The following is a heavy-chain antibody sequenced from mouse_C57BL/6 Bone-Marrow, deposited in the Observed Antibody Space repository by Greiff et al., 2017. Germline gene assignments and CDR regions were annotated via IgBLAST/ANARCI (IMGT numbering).Heavy chain of an antibody. J-gene: IGHJ4*01. V-gene: IGHV1-81*01. CDR2: IYPRSGNT. CDR3: ARYDGYYVPYYYAMDY. Sequence: VQLQQSGAELARPGASVKLSCKASGYTFTSYGISWVKQRTGQGLEWIGEIYPRSGNTYYNEKFKGKATLTADKSSSTAYMELRSLTSEDSAVXFWARYDGYYVPYYYAMDYWGQGTSVTVSS. CDR1: GYTFTSYG. D-gene: IGHD2-3*01.